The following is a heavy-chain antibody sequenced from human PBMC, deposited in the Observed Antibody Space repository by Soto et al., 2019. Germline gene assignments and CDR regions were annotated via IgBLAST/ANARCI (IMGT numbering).Heavy chain of an antibody. CDR1: GDSVSSNTAA. J-gene: IGHJ3*02. CDR3: ASRRMAVPGTSGAIDI. Sequence: SQTLSLTCAISGDSVSSNTAAWNWIRQSPSRGLEWLGRTYYRSKWYNDYAVSVKSRITINPDTSKNQFSLQLNSVTPEDTAVYYCASRRMAVPGTSGAIDIWGQATIVTV. V-gene: IGHV6-1*01. CDR2: TYYRSKWYN. D-gene: IGHD6-19*01.